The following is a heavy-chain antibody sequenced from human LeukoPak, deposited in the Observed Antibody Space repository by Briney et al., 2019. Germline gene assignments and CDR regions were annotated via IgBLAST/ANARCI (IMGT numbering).Heavy chain of an antibody. D-gene: IGHD3-16*02. Sequence: GGSLRLSRAVSGFTFSSYEMNWVRQAPGKGLEWVSYISRSGDTIHYADSVKGRFTISRDNAKNSLYLQMNSLRAEDTAVYYCAREVSWDAFDIWGQGTMVTVSS. CDR1: GFTFSSYE. CDR2: ISRSGDTI. J-gene: IGHJ3*02. CDR3: AREVSWDAFDI. V-gene: IGHV3-48*03.